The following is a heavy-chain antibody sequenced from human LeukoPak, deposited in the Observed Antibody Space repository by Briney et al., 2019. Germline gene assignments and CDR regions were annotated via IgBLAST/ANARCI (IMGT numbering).Heavy chain of an antibody. J-gene: IGHJ5*02. Sequence: SVKVSCKASGYTFTSYQMHWVRQAPGQGLEWMGWISPIFGTANYAQKFQGIVTITADESTSTAYMELSSLRSEDTAVYYCARARYHCSSTSCYSGWFDPWGQGTLVTVSS. V-gene: IGHV1-69*13. CDR2: ISPIFGTA. D-gene: IGHD2-2*01. CDR3: ARARYHCSSTSCYSGWFDP. CDR1: GYTFTSYQ.